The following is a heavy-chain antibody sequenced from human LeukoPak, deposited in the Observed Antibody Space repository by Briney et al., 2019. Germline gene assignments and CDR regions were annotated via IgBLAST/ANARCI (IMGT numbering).Heavy chain of an antibody. V-gene: IGHV3-48*02. CDR1: GFTVSSNY. D-gene: IGHD2-8*02. CDR3: ARDTGYAFDI. J-gene: IGHJ3*02. Sequence: GGSLRLSCAASGFTVSSNYMSWVRQAPGKGLEWVSYITSGSSSTDYADSVKGRFTISRENAKNSLYLQMNSLRDEDTAVYYCARDTGYAFDIWGQGTVVTVSS. CDR2: ITSGSSST.